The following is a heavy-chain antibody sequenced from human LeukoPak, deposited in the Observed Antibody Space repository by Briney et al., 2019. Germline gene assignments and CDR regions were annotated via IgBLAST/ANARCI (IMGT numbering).Heavy chain of an antibody. Sequence: GASVKVSCKASGYTFSSYGISWVRQAPGQGLEWMGWISAYNGNTNYAQKVQGRVTMTTDTSTSTAYVELRSLRSDDTAVYYCGRAPVAVAGAALWYWGQGTRVTVSS. D-gene: IGHD6-19*01. CDR1: GYTFSSYG. J-gene: IGHJ4*02. CDR3: GRAPVAVAGAALWY. V-gene: IGHV1-18*01. CDR2: ISAYNGNT.